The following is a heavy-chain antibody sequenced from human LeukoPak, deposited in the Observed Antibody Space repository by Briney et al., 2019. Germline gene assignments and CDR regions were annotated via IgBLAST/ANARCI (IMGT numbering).Heavy chain of an antibody. V-gene: IGHV1-69*04. Sequence: ASVKVSCKASGGTFSSYAISWVRQAPGQGLEWMGRIIPIFGIASYAQKFQGRVTITADKSTSTAYMELSSLRSEDTAVYYCVVVAATGDAFDIWGQGTMVTVSS. CDR3: VVVAATGDAFDI. D-gene: IGHD2-15*01. CDR2: IIPIFGIA. CDR1: GGTFSSYA. J-gene: IGHJ3*02.